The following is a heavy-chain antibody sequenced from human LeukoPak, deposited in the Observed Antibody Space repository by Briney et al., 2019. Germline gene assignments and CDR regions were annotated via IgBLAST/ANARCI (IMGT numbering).Heavy chain of an antibody. Sequence: PGGSLRLSCAASGFTFSSYAMSWVRQAPGKGLEWVSAISGSGGSTYYADSVKGRFTISRDNSKNTLYLQMNSLRAEDTAVYYCARTPGTTGNDAPYYFDYWGQGTLVTVSS. CDR1: GFTFSSYA. V-gene: IGHV3-23*01. CDR2: ISGSGGST. CDR3: ARTPGTTGNDAPYYFDY. D-gene: IGHD1-1*01. J-gene: IGHJ4*02.